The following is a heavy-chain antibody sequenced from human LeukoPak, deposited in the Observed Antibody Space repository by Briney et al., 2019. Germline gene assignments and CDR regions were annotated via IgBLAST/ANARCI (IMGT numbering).Heavy chain of an antibody. CDR1: GYTFTSYY. D-gene: IGHD3-16*01. Sequence: PVASVKVSCKASGYTFTSYYIHWVRQAPGQGLEWMGWMNPDSGGTNYAQKFKGRVTMTRDTSINTAYMDLRRLTSDDTAIYYCTTRGGDTLMRTEAFDYWGLGTLVTVSS. CDR2: MNPDSGGT. J-gene: IGHJ4*02. V-gene: IGHV1-2*02. CDR3: TTRGGDTLMRTEAFDY.